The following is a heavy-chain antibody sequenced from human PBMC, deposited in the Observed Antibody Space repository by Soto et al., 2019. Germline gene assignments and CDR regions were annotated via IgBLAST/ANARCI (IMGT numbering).Heavy chain of an antibody. V-gene: IGHV3-64*01. Sequence: EVQLAESGGGLAQPGGSLRLSCAASGFTLSGYAMDWVRQAPGKGLEYVSGISSNGVGTYYANSVQGRFTISRDNSKNTVYLQMGSLRPEDMAVXYCARRARPDFYYMDVWGKGTTVTVS. D-gene: IGHD6-6*01. J-gene: IGHJ6*03. CDR2: ISSNGVGT. CDR3: ARRARPDFYYMDV. CDR1: GFTLSGYA.